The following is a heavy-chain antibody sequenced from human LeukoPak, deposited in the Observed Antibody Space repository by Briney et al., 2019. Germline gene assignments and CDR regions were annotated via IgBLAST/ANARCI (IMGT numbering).Heavy chain of an antibody. V-gene: IGHV6-1*01. Sequence: SQTLPLTCAISGDSVSSNSAAWSWIRQSPSRGLEWLRRTYYRSKLYNNYAVSVKSRITINPGTSGNQFSMPLKSVTPEDTAVYFCAREGDSGGHNYWGQGTLVTVSA. CDR2: TYYRSKLYN. D-gene: IGHD2-15*01. CDR1: GDSVSSNSAA. CDR3: AREGDSGGHNY. J-gene: IGHJ4*02.